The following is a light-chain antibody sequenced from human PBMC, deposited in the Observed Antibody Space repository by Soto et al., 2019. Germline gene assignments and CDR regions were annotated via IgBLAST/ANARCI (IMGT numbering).Light chain of an antibody. Sequence: DIVMTQTPLSLPVTPGDPSSISCRSSQSLLDSDDGNTYLDWYLQKPGQSPQLLIYAASSLQSGVPSRFSGSGSGTDFTLTISSLQPEDFATYYCQQSYSTPLTFGQGTRLEI. CDR1: QSLLDSDDGNTY. CDR3: QQSYSTPLT. V-gene: IGKV2-40*01. CDR2: AAS. J-gene: IGKJ5*01.